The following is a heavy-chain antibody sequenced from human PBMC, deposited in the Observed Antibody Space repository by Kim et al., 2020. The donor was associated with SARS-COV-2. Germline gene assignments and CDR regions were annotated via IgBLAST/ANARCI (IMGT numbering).Heavy chain of an antibody. CDR2: VYHSGST. V-gene: IGHV4-39*01. CDR1: GGSISSSFNY. CDR3: ARLPHDSSGYVDS. Sequence: SETMSLTCTVSGGSISSSFNYWGWIRQPPGKGLEWIGSVYHSGSTYDSPSLKSRVTVSVDPSKNEFYLHVTSVTAADTAVYFCARLPHDSSGYVDSWGPGILVTVSS. J-gene: IGHJ4*02. D-gene: IGHD3-22*01.